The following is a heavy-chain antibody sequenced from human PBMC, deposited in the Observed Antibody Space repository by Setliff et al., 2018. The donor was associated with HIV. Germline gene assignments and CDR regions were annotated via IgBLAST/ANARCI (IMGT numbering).Heavy chain of an antibody. CDR3: AKDWPHRSGFDY. CDR1: GFTFSSYA. CDR2: ISGSGGST. Sequence: SCAASGFTFSSYAMSWVRQAPGKGLEWVSGISGSGGSTYYADSVKGRFTISRDNSKNTLYLQMNSLRAEDTAVHYCAKDWPHRSGFDYWGQETLVTVSS. J-gene: IGHJ4*02. V-gene: IGHV3-23*01.